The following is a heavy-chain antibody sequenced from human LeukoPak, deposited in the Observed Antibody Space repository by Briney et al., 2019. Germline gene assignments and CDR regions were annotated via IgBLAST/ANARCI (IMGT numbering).Heavy chain of an antibody. Sequence: PVGSLRLSCAASGFTFSSYAMSGGRQAPGKGREWVSSISISGDSTYYADSAKGRFTISRDNSKSTLYLQMNSLRAEDTAVYYCAKDQGFDPWGQGTLVTVSS. V-gene: IGHV3-23*01. CDR1: GFTFSSYA. CDR2: ISISGDST. CDR3: AKDQGFDP. J-gene: IGHJ5*02.